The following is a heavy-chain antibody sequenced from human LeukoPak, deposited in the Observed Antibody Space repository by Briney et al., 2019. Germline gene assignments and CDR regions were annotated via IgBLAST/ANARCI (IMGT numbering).Heavy chain of an antibody. D-gene: IGHD2-21*01. J-gene: IGHJ6*02. CDR2: INAGNGNT. CDR3: ARVSSYYYGMDV. V-gene: IGHV1-3*01. Sequence: ASVKVSCKASGYTFTSYGISWVRQAPGQRLEWMGWINAGNGNTKYSQKFQGRVTITRDTSASTAYMELSSLRSEDTAVYYCARVSSYYYGMDVWGQGTTVTVSS. CDR1: GYTFTSYG.